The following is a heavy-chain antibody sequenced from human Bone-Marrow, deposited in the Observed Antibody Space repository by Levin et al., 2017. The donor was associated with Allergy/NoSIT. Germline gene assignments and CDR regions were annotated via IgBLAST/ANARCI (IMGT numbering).Heavy chain of an antibody. Sequence: PGGSLRLSCAASGFTFTNYGMSWVRQAPGKGLEWVSSVSGSGANTFYADSVKGRFTISRDNSKNTLYLHMNSLRAEDTAVYYCAKERYSSGWSDSFDYWGQGTLVTVSS. CDR2: VSGSGANT. V-gene: IGHV3-23*01. CDR3: AKERYSSGWSDSFDY. D-gene: IGHD6-19*01. CDR1: GFTFTNYG. J-gene: IGHJ4*02.